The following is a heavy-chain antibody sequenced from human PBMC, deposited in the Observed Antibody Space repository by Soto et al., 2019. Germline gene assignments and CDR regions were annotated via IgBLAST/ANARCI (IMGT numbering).Heavy chain of an antibody. V-gene: IGHV3-30*18. Sequence: GGSLRLSCAASGFTFSSYGMHWVRQAPGKGLEWVAVISYDGSNKYYADSVKGRFTISRDNSKNTLYLQMNSLRAEDTAVYYCAKDLYYDILTGYYRDFDYWGQGTLVTVSS. J-gene: IGHJ4*02. D-gene: IGHD3-9*01. CDR3: AKDLYYDILTGYYRDFDY. CDR1: GFTFSSYG. CDR2: ISYDGSNK.